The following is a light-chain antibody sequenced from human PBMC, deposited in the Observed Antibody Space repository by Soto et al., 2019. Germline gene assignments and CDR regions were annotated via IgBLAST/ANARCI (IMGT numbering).Light chain of an antibody. CDR3: QHYDSPPLYT. V-gene: IGKV3-20*01. J-gene: IGKJ2*01. Sequence: EVVLTQSPGTLSLSPGDRATLSCRASQSVSSSYLAWYQHKPGQAPRLLIYGASNRATDIPDRFSGSGSGTDFTLTISRLEPGDFAVYYCQHYDSPPLYTFGQGTKLEIK. CDR1: QSVSSSY. CDR2: GAS.